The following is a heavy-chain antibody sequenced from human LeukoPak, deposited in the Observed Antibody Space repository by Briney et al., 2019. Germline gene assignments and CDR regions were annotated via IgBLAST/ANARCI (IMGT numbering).Heavy chain of an antibody. J-gene: IGHJ4*02. CDR1: GFTFSSYA. V-gene: IGHV3-30*04. CDR3: ARDLYSGSYYDFDY. Sequence: PGGSLRLSCAASGFTFSSYAMHWVRQAPGKGLEWVAVISYDGSNKYYADSVKGRFTISRDNSKDTLYLQMNSLRAEDTAVYYCARDLYSGSYYDFDYWGQGTLVTVSS. CDR2: ISYDGSNK. D-gene: IGHD1-26*01.